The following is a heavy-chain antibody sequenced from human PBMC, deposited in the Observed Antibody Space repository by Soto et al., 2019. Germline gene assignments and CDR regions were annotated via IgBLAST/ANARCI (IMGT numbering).Heavy chain of an antibody. V-gene: IGHV1-69*01. CDR2: IIPIPGTA. D-gene: IGHD2-2*01. CDR3: ARSQGSSTSLEIYYYYYYGMDG. CDR1: GGTFGSYA. J-gene: IGHJ6*02. Sequence: QVQLVQSGAEVKKPGSSVKVSCKASGGTFGSYAISWVRQAPGQGLEWMGGIIPIPGTANYAQKFQGRVTIAADESTSTAYMELSSLRSEDTAVYYCARSQGSSTSLEIYYYYYYGMDGWGQGTTGTVAS.